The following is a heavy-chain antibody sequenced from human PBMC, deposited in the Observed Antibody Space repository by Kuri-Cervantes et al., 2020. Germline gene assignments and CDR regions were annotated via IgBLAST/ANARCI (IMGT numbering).Heavy chain of an antibody. J-gene: IGHJ4*02. CDR3: ARGVPYGDYADY. V-gene: IGHV4-4*02. Sequence: SETLSLTCAVSGGSITTSSWWSWVRQPPGKGLEWIGEIYHSGSTNYNPSLKSRVTISVDKSKNQFSLKLNSVTAADTAVYYCARGVPYGDYADYWGQGTLVTVSS. CDR1: GGSITTSSW. D-gene: IGHD4-17*01. CDR2: IYHSGST.